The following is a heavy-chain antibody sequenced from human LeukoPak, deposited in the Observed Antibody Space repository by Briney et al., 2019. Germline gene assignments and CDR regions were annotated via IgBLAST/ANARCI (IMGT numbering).Heavy chain of an antibody. CDR2: VYPGDSRV. D-gene: IGHD1-14*01. V-gene: IGHV5-51*01. CDR3: ARRKFSDNWIDP. J-gene: IGHJ5*02. CDR1: ENDFATFW. Sequence: GGSLKISCKGSENDFATFWFGWVRQMPGKGLEWVGVVYPGDSRVRYNPSFQGQVALSVDRSTSTAYLQWTSLKASDTAMYFCARRKFSDNWIDPWGQGTLVTVSS.